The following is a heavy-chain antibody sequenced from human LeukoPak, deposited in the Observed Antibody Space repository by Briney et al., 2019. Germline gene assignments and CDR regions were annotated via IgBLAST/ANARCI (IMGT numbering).Heavy chain of an antibody. CDR1: GGSISSSSYY. D-gene: IGHD6-19*01. J-gene: IGHJ4*02. Sequence: SETLSLTCTVSGGSISSSSYYWGWIRQPPGKGLEWIGSIYYSGSTCYNPSLTIRVIMSVDPSKNQFSLKLSSVTAADTAVYYCVGYRSGWFDYWGKGTLVTVSS. CDR3: VGYRSGWFDY. V-gene: IGHV4-39*01. CDR2: IYYSGST.